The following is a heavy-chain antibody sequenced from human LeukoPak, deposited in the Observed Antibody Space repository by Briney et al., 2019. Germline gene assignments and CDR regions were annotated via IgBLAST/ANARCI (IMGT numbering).Heavy chain of an antibody. V-gene: IGHV4-59*01. J-gene: IGHJ2*01. Sequence: SETLPLTCTVSGGSISSYYWSWIRQPPGKGLEWIGYIYYSGSTNYNPSLKSRVTISVDTSKNQFSLKLSSVTAADTAVYYCARGLMITFGGVISLFDLWGRGTLVTVSS. D-gene: IGHD3-16*02. CDR1: GGSISSYY. CDR2: IYYSGST. CDR3: ARGLMITFGGVISLFDL.